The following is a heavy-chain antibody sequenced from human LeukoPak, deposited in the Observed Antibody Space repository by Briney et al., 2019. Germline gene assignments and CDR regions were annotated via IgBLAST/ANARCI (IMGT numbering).Heavy chain of an antibody. CDR3: ARPAGYDFAFDI. CDR2: IRYDGSNK. J-gene: IGHJ3*02. CDR1: GFTFSSYG. D-gene: IGHD5-12*01. Sequence: GRSLRLSCAAFGFTFSSYGMHWVRQAPGKGLEWVAFIRYDGSNKYYADSVKGRFTISRDNSKNTLYLQMNSLRAEDTAVYYCARPAGYDFAFDIWGQGTMVTVSS. V-gene: IGHV3-30*02.